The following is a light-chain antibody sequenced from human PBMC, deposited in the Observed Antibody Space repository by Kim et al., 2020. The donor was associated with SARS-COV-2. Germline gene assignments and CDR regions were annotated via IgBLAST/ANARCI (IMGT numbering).Light chain of an antibody. CDR1: QDIRNY. CDR2: ATS. V-gene: IGKV1-27*01. Sequence: DIQMTQSPSALSASVGDRVTITCRASQDIRNYLAWFQQKPGKAPRLLIYATSTLQSGVPSRFSGRGFGTDFTLAISSLQPEDVATYYCQKNNSGPRTFGPGTKVDIK. CDR3: QKNNSGPRT. J-gene: IGKJ3*01.